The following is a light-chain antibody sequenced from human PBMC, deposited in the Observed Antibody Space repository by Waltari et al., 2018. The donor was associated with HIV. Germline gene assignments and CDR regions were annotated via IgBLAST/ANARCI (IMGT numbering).Light chain of an antibody. CDR1: QSVSSSF. V-gene: IGKV3-20*01. Sequence: EIVLTQSPGTLSLSPGERANLSCKTSQSVSSSFLAWDQQKPGKAPRLLIYGTSNRATGIPDRFSGSGSGTDFTLTINSLEPEDFVVYYCQQYGTSPKTFGQGTKVEIK. J-gene: IGKJ1*01. CDR2: GTS. CDR3: QQYGTSPKT.